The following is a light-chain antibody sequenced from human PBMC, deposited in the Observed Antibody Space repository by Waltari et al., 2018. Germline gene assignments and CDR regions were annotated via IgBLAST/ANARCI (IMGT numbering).Light chain of an antibody. CDR1: QGIVYF. V-gene: IGKV1-33*01. CDR2: DAS. Sequence: DIQMTQAPSSLSVSVGDRVTITCHASQGIVYFLNWYQHKPGKAPKLLIYDASNLETGVPSRFSGSGSGTDFTFTITSLQPEDIATYYCQQYHNFPLTFGQGTRLEIK. J-gene: IGKJ5*01. CDR3: QQYHNFPLT.